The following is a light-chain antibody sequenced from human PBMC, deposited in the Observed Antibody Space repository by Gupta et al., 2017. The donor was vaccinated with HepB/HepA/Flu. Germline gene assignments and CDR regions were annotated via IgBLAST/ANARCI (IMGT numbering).Light chain of an antibody. Sequence: IGMTQSPDSLAVSLGEWATINCKSSQNVLYSNNEVFLAWYQTNPPHPPKLLISWASTRESGVLDRFSGSGSGTDFSLTICSLQAEDWAVYYCQQYYDTPITFGHGTRLEIK. V-gene: IGKV4-1*01. J-gene: IGKJ5*01. CDR2: WAS. CDR1: QNVLYSNNEVF. CDR3: QQYYDTPIT.